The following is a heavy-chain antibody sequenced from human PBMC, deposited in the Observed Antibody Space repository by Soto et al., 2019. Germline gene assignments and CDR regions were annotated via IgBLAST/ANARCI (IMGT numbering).Heavy chain of an antibody. Sequence: EEQLLESGGGLVQPGGSLRLSCAASGFTFSSYAMGWVRQAPGKGLEWVSGISGSGDSTYYADSVKGRFTISRDNSKNTEYLQMHSLGAEDTAVYYCATDSLVRGVINYFDYWGQGTLVTVSS. CDR3: ATDSLVRGVINYFDY. V-gene: IGHV3-23*01. J-gene: IGHJ4*02. CDR1: GFTFSSYA. CDR2: ISGSGDST. D-gene: IGHD3-10*01.